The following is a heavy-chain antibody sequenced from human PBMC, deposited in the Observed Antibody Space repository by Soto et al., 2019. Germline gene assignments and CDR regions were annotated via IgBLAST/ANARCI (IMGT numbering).Heavy chain of an antibody. Sequence: QPGGSLRLSCAASGFTFSSYGMHWVRQAPGKGLEWVAVISYDGSNKYYADSVKGRFTISRDNSKNTLYLQMNSLRAEDTAVYYCAKDRISITIFGVVPAGFDYWGQGTLVTVSS. J-gene: IGHJ4*02. CDR1: GFTFSSYG. CDR3: AKDRISITIFGVVPAGFDY. CDR2: ISYDGSNK. D-gene: IGHD3-3*01. V-gene: IGHV3-30*18.